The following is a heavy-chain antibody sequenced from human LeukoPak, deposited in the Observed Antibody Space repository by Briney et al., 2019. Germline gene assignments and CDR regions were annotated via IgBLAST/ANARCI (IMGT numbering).Heavy chain of an antibody. CDR3: ARDHDYYDSSGSYYFDY. V-gene: IGHV3-21*04. J-gene: IGHJ4*02. Sequence: GGSLRLSCAASGFTFSSYSMNWVRQAPGKGLEWVSSISSSSSYIYYADSVKGRFTISRDNAKNSLYLQMNSLRAEDTAVYYCARDHDYYDSSGSYYFDYWGQGTLVTVSS. CDR1: GFTFSSYS. CDR2: ISSSSSYI. D-gene: IGHD3-22*01.